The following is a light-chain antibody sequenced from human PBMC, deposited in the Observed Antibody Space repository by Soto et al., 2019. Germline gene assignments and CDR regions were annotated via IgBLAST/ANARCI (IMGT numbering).Light chain of an antibody. CDR1: RDVSSNY. J-gene: IGKJ1*01. Sequence: EIVLTQSPGTLSLSPGERATLSCRASRDVSSNYLAWYQQKPGQAPRLLIYGASGRATGIPDRFSGSGSGTDFTLNISSLEPEDFAVYYCQQYSTSRGTFGQGTKVDIK. V-gene: IGKV3-20*01. CDR3: QQYSTSRGT. CDR2: GAS.